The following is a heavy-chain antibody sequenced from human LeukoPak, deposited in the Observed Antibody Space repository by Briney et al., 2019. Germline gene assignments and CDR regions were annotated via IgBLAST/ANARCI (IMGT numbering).Heavy chain of an antibody. CDR3: ARTLGYCSSTSCYDAFDI. CDR2: FYYTGTT. CDR1: GDSTNTYF. V-gene: IGHV4-59*08. D-gene: IGHD2-2*01. J-gene: IGHJ3*02. Sequence: PSETLSLTCTISGDSTNTYFWSWIRQPPGKGLEWIGYFYYTGTTNYNPSLKSRVTISVDTSKNQFSLKLSSVTAADTAVYYCARTLGYCSSTSCYDAFDIWGQGTMVTVSS.